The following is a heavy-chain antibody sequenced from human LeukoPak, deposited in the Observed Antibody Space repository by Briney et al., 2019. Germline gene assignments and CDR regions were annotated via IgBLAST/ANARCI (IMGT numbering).Heavy chain of an antibody. J-gene: IGHJ6*03. V-gene: IGHV4-38-2*02. D-gene: IGHD1-26*01. CDR2: IYYSGST. CDR3: ARGFFGGGSYYRGYYYYYMDV. Sequence: SETLSLTCTVSGYSISSGYYWGWIRQPPGKGLEWIGSIYYSGSTYYNPSLKSRVTISVDTSKNQFSLKLSSVTAADTAVYYCARGFFGGGSYYRGYYYYYMDVWGKGTTVTISS. CDR1: GYSISSGYY.